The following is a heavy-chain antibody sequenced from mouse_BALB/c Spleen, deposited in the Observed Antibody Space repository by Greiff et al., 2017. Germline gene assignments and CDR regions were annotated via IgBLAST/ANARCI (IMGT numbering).Heavy chain of an antibody. Sequence: ESGPGLVKPSQSLSLTCSVTGYSITSGYYWTWIRQFPGNKLEWMGYISYDGSNNYNPSLKNRISITRDTSKNQFFLKLNSVTTEDTATYYCASQEDYYGSSGYAMDYWGQGTSVTVSS. D-gene: IGHD1-1*01. J-gene: IGHJ4*01. CDR1: GYSITSGYY. V-gene: IGHV3-6*02. CDR2: ISYDGSN. CDR3: ASQEDYYGSSGYAMDY.